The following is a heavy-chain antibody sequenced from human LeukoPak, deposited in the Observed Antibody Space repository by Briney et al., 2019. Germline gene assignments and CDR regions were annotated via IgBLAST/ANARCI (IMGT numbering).Heavy chain of an antibody. D-gene: IGHD1-1*01. V-gene: IGHV5-51*01. CDR3: ARRDPIGTFDY. Sequence: GESLKISCKGSGYSFTSYWIGWVRQMPGKGLEWTGIIYPGDSDTRDSPSFQGQVTISANKSISTAYLQWSSLKASDTAMYYCARRDPIGTFDYWGQGTLVTVSS. CDR1: GYSFTSYW. J-gene: IGHJ4*02. CDR2: IYPGDSDT.